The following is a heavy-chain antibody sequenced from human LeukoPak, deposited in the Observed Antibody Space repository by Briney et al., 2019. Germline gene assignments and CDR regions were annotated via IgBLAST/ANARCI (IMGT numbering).Heavy chain of an antibody. CDR1: GYSSSTYW. V-gene: IGHV5-51*01. D-gene: IGHD4-11*01. CDR3: ARHGYSNYATWFDP. CDR2: VYPGDSNT. J-gene: IGHJ5*02. Sequence: GESLKISCKGSGYSSSTYWIGWVRQMPGKGLEWMGIVYPGDSNTRYSPSFQGQVTISADKSISTAYLQWRSLKASDTAMYYCARHGYSNYATWFDPWGQGTLVTVSS.